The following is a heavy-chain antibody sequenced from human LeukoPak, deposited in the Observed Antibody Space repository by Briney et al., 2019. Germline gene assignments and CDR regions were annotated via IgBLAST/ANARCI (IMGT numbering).Heavy chain of an antibody. CDR3: ARDSRTVAGFDY. J-gene: IGHJ4*02. D-gene: IGHD6-19*01. CDR1: GGSISSSSYY. CDR2: IYYSGST. V-gene: IGHV4-39*07. Sequence: PSETLSLTCTVSGGSISSSSYYWGWIRQPPGKGLEWIGSIYYSGSTYYNPSLKSRVTISVDTSKNQFSLKLSSVTAADTAVYYCARDSRTVAGFDYWGQGTLVTVSS.